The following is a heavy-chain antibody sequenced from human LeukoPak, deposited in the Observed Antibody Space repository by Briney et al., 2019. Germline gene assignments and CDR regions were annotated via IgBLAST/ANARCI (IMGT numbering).Heavy chain of an antibody. CDR1: GYIFTTYY. J-gene: IGHJ3*02. CDR3: ARRDIGIADAFDI. CDR2: INPSSDFA. V-gene: IGHV1-46*01. D-gene: IGHD3-10*01. Sequence: RGASVKVSCKASGYIFTTYYVAWVRQAPGQGLEWMGIINPSSDFATYAQKFQGRVTLTRDISTRTFYMELNSLTSEDTAIYYCARRDIGIADAFDIWGQGTLVTVSS.